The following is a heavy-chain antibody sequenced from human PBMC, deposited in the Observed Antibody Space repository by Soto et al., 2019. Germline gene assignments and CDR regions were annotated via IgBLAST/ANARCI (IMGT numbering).Heavy chain of an antibody. J-gene: IGHJ6*02. CDR2: IYYSGST. CDR1: AGSINSGDHY. CDR3: ARRTYYYGMDV. V-gene: IGHV4-30-4*01. Sequence: SETLSLTSAFTAGSINSGDHYWRWIRQPPGKGLEWIGYIYYSGSTYYNPSLKSRVTISVDTSKNQISLKLSSVTAADTAVYYCARRTYYYGMDVWGQGTTVPVSS.